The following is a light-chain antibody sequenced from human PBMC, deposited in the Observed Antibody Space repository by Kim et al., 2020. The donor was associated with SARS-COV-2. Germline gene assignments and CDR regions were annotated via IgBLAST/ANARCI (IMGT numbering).Light chain of an antibody. V-gene: IGKV1-39*01. CDR2: DAS. Sequence: DIQMTQSPSSLSASVGDRVTITCRASQSITSYLNWYQHKPGQAPKLLIYDASSLQIGVPSRFSGSGFGTDFTLTISSLQPEDFATYYCQQSYSSGYSFGQGTKLEIK. CDR3: QQSYSSGYS. J-gene: IGKJ2*01. CDR1: QSITSY.